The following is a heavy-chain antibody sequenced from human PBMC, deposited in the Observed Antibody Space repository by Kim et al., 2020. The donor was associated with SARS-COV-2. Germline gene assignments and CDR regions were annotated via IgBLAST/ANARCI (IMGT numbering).Heavy chain of an antibody. CDR2: IWYDGSNK. CDR1: GFTFSSYG. CDR3: ARVYSSGWYWYFDL. Sequence: GGSLRLSCAASGFTFSSYGMHWVRQAPGKGLEWVAVIWYDGSNKYYADSVKGRFTISRDNSKNTLYLQMNSLRAEDTAVYYCARVYSSGWYWYFDLWGRGTLVTVSS. D-gene: IGHD6-19*01. V-gene: IGHV3-33*01. J-gene: IGHJ2*01.